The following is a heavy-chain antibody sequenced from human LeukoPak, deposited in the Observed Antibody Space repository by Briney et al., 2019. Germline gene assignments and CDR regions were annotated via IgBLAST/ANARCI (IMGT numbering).Heavy chain of an antibody. Sequence: SETLSLTCTVSGGSISSRSYYWGWIRQPPGKGLEWIGSAYYSGYTYYNPSLKSRVTMSVDTSKNQFSLKLSSVTAADTALYYCARHRGALFGPKDVWGQGTTVTVSS. V-gene: IGHV4-39*01. CDR2: AYYSGYT. D-gene: IGHD3-3*01. J-gene: IGHJ6*02. CDR3: ARHRGALFGPKDV. CDR1: GGSISSRSYY.